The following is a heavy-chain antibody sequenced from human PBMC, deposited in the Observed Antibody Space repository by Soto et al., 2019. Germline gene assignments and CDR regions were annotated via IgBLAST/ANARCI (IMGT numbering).Heavy chain of an antibody. CDR1: GGSISSTTHY. V-gene: IGHV4-39*01. Sequence: SETLSLTGTVAGGSISSTTHYWGWIRQPPGKGLEWIGNIYYNGFTSYNPSLKRPVTISLDTAKNQFSLKLTSGTAADPAVYYCARRATSTIWSGYFFYWGQGALVTVSS. CDR3: ARRATSTIWSGYFFY. J-gene: IGHJ4*02. D-gene: IGHD3-3*01. CDR2: IYYNGFT.